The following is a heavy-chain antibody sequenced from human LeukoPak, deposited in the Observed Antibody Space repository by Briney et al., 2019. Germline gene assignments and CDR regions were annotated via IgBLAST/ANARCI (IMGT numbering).Heavy chain of an antibody. CDR2: IYSGDRT. CDR3: TRDLTGTTWSENDY. Sequence: PGGSLRLSCVASGLSVRGSYMSWVRQAPGKGLEWVSVIYSGDRTYYADSVKGRFTISRDTSKNTLYLQMNNLRADDTAIYYSTRDLTGTTWSENDYWGQGTLVTISS. CDR1: GLSVRGSY. V-gene: IGHV3-53*01. D-gene: IGHD6-13*01. J-gene: IGHJ4*02.